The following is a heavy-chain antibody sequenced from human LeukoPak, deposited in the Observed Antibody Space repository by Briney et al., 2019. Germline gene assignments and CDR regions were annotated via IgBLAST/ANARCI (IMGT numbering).Heavy chain of an antibody. J-gene: IGHJ5*02. D-gene: IGHD1-1*01. Sequence: QTGGSLRLSCAASGFTFSSYAMHWVRQAPAKGLEYVSAISSNGGSTYYADSVKGRFTISRDNSKNTLYLQMSSLRPEDTAVYYCVKVGNWNVVRDWFDPWGQGTLVTVSS. CDR3: VKVGNWNVVRDWFDP. V-gene: IGHV3-64D*09. CDR1: GFTFSSYA. CDR2: ISSNGGST.